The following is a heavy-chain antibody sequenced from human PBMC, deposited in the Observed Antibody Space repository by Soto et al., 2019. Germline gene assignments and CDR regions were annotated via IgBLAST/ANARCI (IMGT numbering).Heavy chain of an antibody. Sequence: ASVKVSCKASGYTFTGYYMHWVRQAPGQGLEWMGWINPNSGGTNYAQKFQGRVTMTRDTSISTAYMELSRLRSDDTAVYYCARDGYIFRSSETPILVNWFDPWGQGTLVTVSS. CDR1: GYTFTGYY. CDR3: ARDGYIFRSSETPILVNWFDP. D-gene: IGHD2-8*02. CDR2: INPNSGGT. V-gene: IGHV1-2*02. J-gene: IGHJ5*02.